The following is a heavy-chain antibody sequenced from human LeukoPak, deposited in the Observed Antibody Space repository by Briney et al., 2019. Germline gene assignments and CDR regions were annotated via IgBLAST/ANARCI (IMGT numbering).Heavy chain of an antibody. CDR3: VRDQLYCSGGYCYKDY. CDR2: ISEDGSST. CDR1: GFTFSSYW. J-gene: IGHJ4*02. D-gene: IGHD2-15*01. V-gene: IGHV3-74*01. Sequence: GGSLRLSCEASGFTFSSYWMHWVRQTPGKGLAWVSRISEDGSSTSYADSVKGRFTISRDNAKNMLYLQLNSLRVEDTAVYYCVRDQLYCSGGYCYKDYWGQGTLVTVSS.